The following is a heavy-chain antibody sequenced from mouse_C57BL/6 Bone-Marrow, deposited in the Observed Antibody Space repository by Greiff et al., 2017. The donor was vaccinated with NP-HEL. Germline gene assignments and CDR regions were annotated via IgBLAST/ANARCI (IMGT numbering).Heavy chain of an antibody. CDR3: ARSPDYFDY. V-gene: IGHV1-59*01. CDR2: IDPSDSYT. CDR1: DYTFTSYW. Sequence: QVQLQQPGAELVRPGTSVKLSCKASDYTFTSYWMHWVKQRPGQGLEWIGVIDPSDSYTNYNQKFKGKATLTVDTSSSTAYMQLSSLTSEDSAVYYCARSPDYFDYWGQGTTLTVSS. J-gene: IGHJ2*01.